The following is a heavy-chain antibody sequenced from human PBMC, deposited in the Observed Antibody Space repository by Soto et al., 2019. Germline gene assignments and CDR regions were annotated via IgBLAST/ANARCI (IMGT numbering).Heavy chain of an antibody. CDR1: ERIFSSFP. V-gene: IGHV1-69*06. CDR2: VISASGSV. Sequence: QVQVVQSGAEVKKPGSSVKISCNASERIFSSFPTSWVRQVPGQGLEWMGGVISASGSVTYAPQFQGRVKSTAVTDAGIGYLELTSLTSEDTAIYYCAKVGSRDGDNYGLDQWCPGTMVTVSS. CDR3: AKVGSRDGDNYGLDQ. D-gene: IGHD5-18*01. J-gene: IGHJ1*01.